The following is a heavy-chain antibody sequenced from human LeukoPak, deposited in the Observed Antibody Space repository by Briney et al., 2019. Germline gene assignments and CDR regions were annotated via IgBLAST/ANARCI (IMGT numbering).Heavy chain of an antibody. V-gene: IGHV3-30*04. CDR2: ISYDGNNK. CDR1: GFTFSSYA. D-gene: IGHD3-22*01. Sequence: GGSLRLSCAASGFTFSSYAMHWVRQAPGKGLEWVAAISYDGNNKYYADSVKGRFTISRDNSKNTLYLQMNSLRAEDTAVYYCARGTRFPIRMMVDVIKGHFDYWGQGALVTVSS. J-gene: IGHJ4*02. CDR3: ARGTRFPIRMMVDVIKGHFDY.